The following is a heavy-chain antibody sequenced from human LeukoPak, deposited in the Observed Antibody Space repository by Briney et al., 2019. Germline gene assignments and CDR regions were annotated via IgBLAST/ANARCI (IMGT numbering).Heavy chain of an antibody. CDR2: INHSGST. V-gene: IGHV4-34*01. J-gene: IGHJ4*02. Sequence: PSETLSLTCAVYGGSFSGYYWSWIRQPPGKGLEWIGEINHSGSTNYNPSLKSRVTISVDTSKNQFSLKLSSVTAADTAVYYCARAMMGLSIPDYWGQGTLVTVSS. D-gene: IGHD1-26*01. CDR3: ARAMMGLSIPDY. CDR1: GGSFSGYY.